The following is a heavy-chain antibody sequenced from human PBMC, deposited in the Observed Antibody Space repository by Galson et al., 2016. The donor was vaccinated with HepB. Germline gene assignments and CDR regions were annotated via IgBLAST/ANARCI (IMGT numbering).Heavy chain of an antibody. CDR3: ARGKSGPTAYGMDA. D-gene: IGHD4-11*01. V-gene: IGHV4-4*02. Sequence: LSLTCAVSGGSISSIXWXTXXXQSXXXGLXXXGXXXQSXTXSYXXXLKIRVTLSVHXSKNQFSLKLTSLTAADTAAYYCARGKSGPTAYGMDAWGQGTTVTVSS. CDR1: GGSISSIXW. J-gene: IGHJ6*02. CDR2: XXQSXTX.